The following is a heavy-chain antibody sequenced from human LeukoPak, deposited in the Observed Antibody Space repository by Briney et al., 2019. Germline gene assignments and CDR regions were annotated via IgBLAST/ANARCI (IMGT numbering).Heavy chain of an antibody. Sequence: GGSLRLSCAASGFTFSDCTMHWVRQAPGKGREYGSDISSNGGSKYYANSVKGRFSISRDNSKHTLYLQMGSLRAEDVAVYYCASDGAYGSGSYYYDYWGQGTLVTVSS. CDR2: ISSNGGSK. CDR3: ASDGAYGSGSYYYDY. V-gene: IGHV3-64*01. D-gene: IGHD3-10*01. CDR1: GFTFSDCT. J-gene: IGHJ4*02.